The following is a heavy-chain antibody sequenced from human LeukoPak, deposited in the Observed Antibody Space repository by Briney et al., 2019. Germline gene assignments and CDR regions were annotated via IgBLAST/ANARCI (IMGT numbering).Heavy chain of an antibody. CDR3: AKDGGVAPFMDV. Sequence: PGGSLRLSCAASGFTFSSYGMHWVRQAPGKGLEWVAFIRYDGSNKYYADSVKGRFTISRDNSKNTLYLQMNSLRAEDTAVYYCAKDGGVAPFMDVWGKGTTVTISS. CDR1: GFTFSSYG. V-gene: IGHV3-30*02. D-gene: IGHD2-8*02. CDR2: IRYDGSNK. J-gene: IGHJ6*03.